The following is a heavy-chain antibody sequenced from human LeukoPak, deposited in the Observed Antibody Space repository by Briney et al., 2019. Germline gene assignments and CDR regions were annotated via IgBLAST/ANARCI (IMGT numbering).Heavy chain of an antibody. V-gene: IGHV3-21*01. CDR3: AREGPRGNSQFDY. J-gene: IGHJ4*02. Sequence: GGSLRLSCAASGFTFSSYSMNWVRQAPGKGLEWVSSISSSSSYIYYADSVKGRFTISRDNSKNTLYLQMNSLRAEDTAVYYCAREGPRGNSQFDYWGQGTLVTVSS. CDR1: GFTFSSYS. D-gene: IGHD2/OR15-2a*01. CDR2: ISSSSSYI.